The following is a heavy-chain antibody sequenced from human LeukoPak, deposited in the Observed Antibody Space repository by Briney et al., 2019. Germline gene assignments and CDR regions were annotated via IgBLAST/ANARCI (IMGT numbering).Heavy chain of an antibody. Sequence: ASVKVSCKASGGTFSSYAISWVRQAPGQGLEWMGGIIPIFGTANYAQKFQGRVTITADESTSTAYMELSSLRSEDTAVYYCARDRAVVVAASGAYYYYGMDVWGQGTTVTVSS. V-gene: IGHV1-69*13. CDR1: GGTFSSYA. CDR2: IIPIFGTA. J-gene: IGHJ6*02. D-gene: IGHD2-15*01. CDR3: ARDRAVVVAASGAYYYYGMDV.